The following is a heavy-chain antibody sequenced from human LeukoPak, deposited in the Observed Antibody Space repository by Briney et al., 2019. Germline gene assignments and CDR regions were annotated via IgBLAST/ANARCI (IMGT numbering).Heavy chain of an antibody. V-gene: IGHV4-59*01. CDR3: ARGITASSHYSFDY. CDR1: ADSISSYY. J-gene: IGHJ4*02. D-gene: IGHD4-11*01. Sequence: PSETLSLTCTASADSISSYYWSWIRQSPGKGLEWIGYIYSSGSTNYNPSLQSRVTISIDTSKNQFSLKLSSVTAADTAVYYCARGITASSHYSFDYWGREPWSPSPQ. CDR2: IYSSGST.